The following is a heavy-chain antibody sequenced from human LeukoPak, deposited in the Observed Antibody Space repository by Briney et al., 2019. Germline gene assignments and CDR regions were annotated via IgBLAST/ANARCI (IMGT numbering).Heavy chain of an antibody. D-gene: IGHD3-3*01. J-gene: IGHJ6*03. CDR1: GGSISSYY. V-gene: IGHV4-4*07. CDR3: ARDAVTIFGVVMSMDV. Sequence: SETLSLTCTVSGGSISSYYRSWIRQPAGKGLEWIGRIYTSGSTNYNPSLKSRVTMSVDTSKNQFSLKLSSVTAADTAVYYCARDAVTIFGVVMSMDVWGKGTTVTVSS. CDR2: IYTSGST.